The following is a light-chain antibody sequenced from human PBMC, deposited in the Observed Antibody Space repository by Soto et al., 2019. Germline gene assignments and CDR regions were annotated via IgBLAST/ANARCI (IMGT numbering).Light chain of an antibody. CDR3: QSFDSSLSGSI. CDR2: GNN. J-gene: IGLJ2*01. Sequence: QSVLTQPPSVSGAPGQRVTTSCTGSSSNIGAGYDVHWYQQLPGTAPKFLIYGNNNRPSGVPDRFSGSKSGASASLAITGLQAEDEADYYCQSFDSSLSGSIFGGGTKLTVL. V-gene: IGLV1-40*01. CDR1: SSNIGAGYD.